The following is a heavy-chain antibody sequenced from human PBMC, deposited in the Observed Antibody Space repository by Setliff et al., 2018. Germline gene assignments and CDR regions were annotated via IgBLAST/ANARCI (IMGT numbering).Heavy chain of an antibody. J-gene: IGHJ4*02. V-gene: IGHV3-21*06. CDR2: ISPTSGYI. D-gene: IGHD3-10*01. CDR1: GFTLSDYS. Sequence: GESLKISCTGSGFTLSDYSMNWVRQTPGKGLEWVSSISPTSGYIFYADSVRGRFTVSRDNAKSSLYLQMNSLSAEDTAVYYCATDSMVQGGMDYWGQGTLVTVSS. CDR3: ATDSMVQGGMDY.